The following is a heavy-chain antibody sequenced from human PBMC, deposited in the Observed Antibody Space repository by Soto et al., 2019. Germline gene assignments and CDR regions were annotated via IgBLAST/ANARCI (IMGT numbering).Heavy chain of an antibody. J-gene: IGHJ6*02. CDR3: ARRHDLWNGYSYKYGLDV. D-gene: IGHD3-3*01. CDR2: IYDSGGS. V-gene: IGHV3-53*03. CDR1: GFTVSSNY. Sequence: GGSLRLSCAASGFTVSSNYMNWVRQAPGKGLEWVSVIYDSGGSYYADSVKGRFTISRDDPKNTVYLQMHGLRDEDTAVYYCARRHDLWNGYSYKYGLDVWGQGTTVTVSS.